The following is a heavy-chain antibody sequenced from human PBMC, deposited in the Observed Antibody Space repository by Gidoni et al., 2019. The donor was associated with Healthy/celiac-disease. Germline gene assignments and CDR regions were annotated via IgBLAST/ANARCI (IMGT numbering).Heavy chain of an antibody. CDR1: VGSISSYY. CDR2: IYYSGST. V-gene: IGHV4-59*01. D-gene: IGHD3-10*01. CDR3: ARDTMVQGPIRGFDY. Sequence: QVQLQESGPGLVKPSETLSPTCPVSVGSISSYYWSWIRQPPGKGLEWIGYIYYSGSTNYNPSLKSRVTISVDTSKNQFSLKLSSVTAADTTVYYCARDTMVQGPIRGFDYWGQGTLVTVSS. J-gene: IGHJ4*02.